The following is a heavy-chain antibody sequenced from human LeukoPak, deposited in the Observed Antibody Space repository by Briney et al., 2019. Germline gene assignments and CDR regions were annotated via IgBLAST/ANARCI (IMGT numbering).Heavy chain of an antibody. CDR2: INPTGGST. CDR1: GYTFSSFY. D-gene: IGHD2-8*02. J-gene: IGHJ4*02. CDR3: ARDHSTGGN. V-gene: IGHV1-46*01. Sequence: ASVKVSCKASGYTFSSFYMHWVRQAPGQGLEWMGIINPTGGSTSYAQKFQGRVTMTTDTSTSTVYMELSSLRSEGTAVYYCARDHSTGGNWGQGTLVTVSS.